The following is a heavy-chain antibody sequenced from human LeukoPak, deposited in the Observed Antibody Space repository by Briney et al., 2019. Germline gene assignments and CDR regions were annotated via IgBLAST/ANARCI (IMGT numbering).Heavy chain of an antibody. CDR1: GGSISSYY. CDR3: ARDPYMYYFDY. CDR2: IYYSGST. V-gene: IGHV4-59*01. Sequence: NPSETLSLTCTDSGGSISSYYWSWIRQPPGKGLEWIGYIYYSGSTNYNPSLKSRVTISVDTSKNQFSLKLSSVTAADTAVYYCARDPYMYYFDYWGQGTLVTVSS. D-gene: IGHD4-11*01. J-gene: IGHJ4*02.